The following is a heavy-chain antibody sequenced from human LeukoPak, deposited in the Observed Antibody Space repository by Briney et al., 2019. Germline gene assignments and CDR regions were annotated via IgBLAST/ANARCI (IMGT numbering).Heavy chain of an antibody. CDR1: GGTFSSYA. J-gene: IGHJ6*02. Sequence: GASVKVSCKASGGTFSSYAISWVRQAPGQGLEWMGRIIPIAGIVNYAQKFQGRVTIIADKSTSTAYTELSSLRSEDTAVYYCHMGEDGYDGNYGMDVWGQGTTVTVSS. CDR3: HMGEDGYDGNYGMDV. D-gene: IGHD5-12*01. V-gene: IGHV1-69*04. CDR2: IIPIAGIV.